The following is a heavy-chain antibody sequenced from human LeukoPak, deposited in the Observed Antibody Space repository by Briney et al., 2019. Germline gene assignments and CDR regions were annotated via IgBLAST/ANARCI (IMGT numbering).Heavy chain of an antibody. V-gene: IGHV3-48*03. CDR1: GFTFSSYE. J-gene: IGHJ6*02. CDR2: ISSSGSTI. CDR3: AARLYSSGWHGDYGMDV. Sequence: GGSLRLSCAASGFTFSSYEMNWVRQAPGKGLEWVSYISSSGSTIYYADSVKGRFTIFRDNAKNSLYLQMNSLRAEDTAVYYWAARLYSSGWHGDYGMDVWGQGTLVTVSS. D-gene: IGHD6-19*01.